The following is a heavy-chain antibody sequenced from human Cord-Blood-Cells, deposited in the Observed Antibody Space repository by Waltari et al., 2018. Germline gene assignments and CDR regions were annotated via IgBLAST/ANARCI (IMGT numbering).Heavy chain of an antibody. J-gene: IGHJ1*01. D-gene: IGHD3-9*01. V-gene: IGHV2-5*02. Sequence: QITLKESGPTLVKPTQTPTLTCTFSGFSLSTSGVGVGWIRQPPGKALEWLALIYWDDHKRYSQSLKSRLTITKDTSENQVVLTMTHMDPVDTATDYCARSSDILTGYAEYFQHWGQGTLVTVSS. CDR3: ARSSDILTGYAEYFQH. CDR1: GFSLSTSGVG. CDR2: IYWDDHK.